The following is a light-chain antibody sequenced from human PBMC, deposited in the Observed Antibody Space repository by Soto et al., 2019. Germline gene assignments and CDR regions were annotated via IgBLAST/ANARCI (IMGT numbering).Light chain of an antibody. V-gene: IGKV1-39*01. CDR3: QQSYSTPPT. CDR1: QSISSY. Sequence: DIQMTQSPSSLSASVGDRVTITCRASQSISSYLNWYQQKPGKAPKLLIYAASSLQSGVPSRFSGSGYGTDFTLTISRLQPEAFATYYCQQSYSTPPTFGGGTKVEIK. J-gene: IGKJ4*01. CDR2: AAS.